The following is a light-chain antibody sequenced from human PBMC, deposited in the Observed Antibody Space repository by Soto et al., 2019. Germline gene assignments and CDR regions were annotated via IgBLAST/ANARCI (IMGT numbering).Light chain of an antibody. Sequence: EIVMTQSPGTLSLSPGERPTLSCRSSQSVSSRLAWYQQKPGQAPRLLISGASSRATGIPHRFSGSGSGTDFTLTISRLEPEDFALYYCQHSVERSPITVGPGTRLEIK. CDR1: QSVSSR. J-gene: IGKJ5*01. V-gene: IGKV3-20*01. CDR2: GAS. CDR3: QHSVERSPIT.